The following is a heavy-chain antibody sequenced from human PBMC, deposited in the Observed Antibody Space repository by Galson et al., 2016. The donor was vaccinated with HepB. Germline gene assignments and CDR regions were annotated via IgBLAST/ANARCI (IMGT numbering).Heavy chain of an antibody. J-gene: IGHJ4*02. Sequence: LSLTCGVSGGSVNSDDYSWTWIRQPPGKGLEWIGYIYYSGDTYYNPSLKSRLTMSLERSRNRLSLKLTSVTAADTATYYCAHLSVIRGVNGGALQYWGQGALVTVSS. V-gene: IGHV4-30-2*01. CDR2: IYYSGDT. CDR1: GGSVNSDDYS. CDR3: AHLSVIRGVNGGALQY. D-gene: IGHD3-10*01.